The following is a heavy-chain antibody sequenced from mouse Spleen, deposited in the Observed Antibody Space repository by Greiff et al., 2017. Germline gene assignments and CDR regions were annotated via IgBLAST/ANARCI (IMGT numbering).Heavy chain of an antibody. Sequence: VQLQQPGAELVRPGSSVKLSCKASGYTFTSYWMDWVKQRPGQGLEWIGNIYPSDSETHYNQKFKDKATLTVDKSSSTAYMQLSSLTSEDSAVYYCARRRLYYYAMDYWGQGTSVTVSS. J-gene: IGHJ4*01. CDR3: ARRRLYYYAMDY. CDR2: IYPSDSET. V-gene: IGHV1-61*01. D-gene: IGHD1-1*01. CDR1: GYTFTSYW.